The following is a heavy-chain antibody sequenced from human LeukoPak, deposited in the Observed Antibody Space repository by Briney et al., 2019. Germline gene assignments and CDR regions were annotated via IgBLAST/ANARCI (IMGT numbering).Heavy chain of an antibody. CDR1: GDSVSSNSAA. D-gene: IGHD4-17*01. J-gene: IGHJ6*02. V-gene: IGHV6-1*01. CDR2: TYYRSKWYY. CDR3: ARYGDYNLWFYYYGMDV. Sequence: SQTLSLTCAISGDSVSSNSAAWNWIRQSPSRGLEWLGRTYYRSKWYYDYAVAVKSRISINPDTSKNQFSLQLSSVTPEDTAVYYCARYGDYNLWFYYYGMDVWGQGTTVTVSS.